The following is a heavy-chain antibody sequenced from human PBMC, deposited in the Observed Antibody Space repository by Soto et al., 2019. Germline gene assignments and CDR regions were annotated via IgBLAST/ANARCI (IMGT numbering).Heavy chain of an antibody. D-gene: IGHD3-9*01. J-gene: IGHJ4*02. CDR2: VT. CDR3: GKAGGSELRYFDWPEVGV. CDR1: GLSFFNYG. V-gene: IGHV3-30*18. Sequence: QVYLVESGGGVVQPGTSLRLSCTASGLSFFNYGFAWIRQAPGKGLEWVAVVTYYADSVKGRFTISRDNSKNTVYLQMDSLQHNDSALYYCGKAGGSELRYFDWPEVGVWGQGTLVTVSS.